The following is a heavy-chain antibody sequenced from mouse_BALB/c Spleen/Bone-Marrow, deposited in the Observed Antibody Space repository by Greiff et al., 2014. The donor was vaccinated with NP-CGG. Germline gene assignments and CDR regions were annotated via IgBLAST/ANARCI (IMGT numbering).Heavy chain of an antibody. Sequence: VHLVESGAELMKPGASVKISCKVTGYTFSTYWIEWVKQRPGHGLEWIGEILPGSGSINYNEKFKGKATFTADTSSNTAYIQLSSLTSEDSAVYYRARAYRYGRYAMDYWGQGTSVTVSS. CDR3: ARAYRYGRYAMDY. D-gene: IGHD2-14*01. CDR2: ILPGSGSI. CDR1: GYTFSTYW. J-gene: IGHJ4*01. V-gene: IGHV1-9*01.